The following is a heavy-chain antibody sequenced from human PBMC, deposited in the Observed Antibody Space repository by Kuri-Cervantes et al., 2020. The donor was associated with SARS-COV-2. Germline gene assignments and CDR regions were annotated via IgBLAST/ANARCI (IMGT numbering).Heavy chain of an antibody. CDR1: GGSIRSGQYY. V-gene: IGHV4-39*01. CDR3: ARHRKIYDYWGGRGYFYYYMDV. J-gene: IGHJ6*03. CDR2: ISYIGST. Sequence: SETLSLTCTVSGGSIRSGQYYWSWVRQPPGKGLEWIGYISYIGSTFYHPSLKSRVTIYVDTSKNQFSLKLNSVTAADTAIYYCARHRKIYDYWGGRGYFYYYMDVCGSGTTVTVSS. D-gene: IGHD3-3*01.